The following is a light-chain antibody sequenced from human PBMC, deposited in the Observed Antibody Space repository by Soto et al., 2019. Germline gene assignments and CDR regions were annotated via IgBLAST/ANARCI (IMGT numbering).Light chain of an antibody. J-gene: IGLJ1*01. Sequence: QSVLTQPASVSGSPGQSITISCTGTSSDIGHYDYVSWYQQHPGKAPKLMIYEVSNRPSGVSNRFSGSKSGNTASLTISGLQADDEADYYCSSYTSSTSYVFVTGTKVTV. CDR2: EVS. CDR1: SSDIGHYDY. V-gene: IGLV2-14*01. CDR3: SSYTSSTSYV.